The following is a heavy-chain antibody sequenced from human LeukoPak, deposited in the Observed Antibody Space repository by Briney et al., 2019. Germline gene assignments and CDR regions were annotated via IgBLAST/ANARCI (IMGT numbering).Heavy chain of an antibody. CDR1: GGSISSGGYY. J-gene: IGHJ4*02. CDR3: AREPPTYSSSWYSIDY. Sequence: SETLSLTCTVSGGSISSGGYYWSWIRQPPGKGREWIGYIYHSGSTYYNPSLKSRVTISVDRSKNQFSLKLSSVTAADTAVYYCAREPPTYSSSWYSIDYWGQGTLVTVSS. V-gene: IGHV4-30-2*01. CDR2: IYHSGST. D-gene: IGHD6-13*01.